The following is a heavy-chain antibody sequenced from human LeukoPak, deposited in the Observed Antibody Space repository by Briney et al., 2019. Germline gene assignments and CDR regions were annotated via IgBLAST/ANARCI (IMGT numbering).Heavy chain of an antibody. CDR2: ISDIGSI. V-gene: IGHV4-59*08. CDR3: AGHHPRNTVDF. J-gene: IGHJ4*02. CDR1: GGSISSYY. D-gene: IGHD2/OR15-2a*01. Sequence: SETLSLTCTVSGGSISSYYSSWIRRPPGKGLEWIAYISDIGSINYNPSLKSRVTISLDTSKNQFSLKLSSVTAADTAVYYCAGHHPRNTVDFWGQGTLVTVSS.